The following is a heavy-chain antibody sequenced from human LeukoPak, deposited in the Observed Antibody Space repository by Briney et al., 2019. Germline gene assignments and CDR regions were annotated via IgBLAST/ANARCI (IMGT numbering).Heavy chain of an antibody. Sequence: SETLSLTCTVSGYSISSGYYWGWVRQPPGKGLEWIGSIYHSGTTYFNPSLKSRVTISVDTSKNQFSLKLSSVTAADTAVYYCARHGMVRGVIGCWGQGTLVTVSS. V-gene: IGHV4-38-2*02. J-gene: IGHJ4*02. CDR3: ARHGMVRGVIGC. D-gene: IGHD3-10*01. CDR2: IYHSGTT. CDR1: GYSISSGYY.